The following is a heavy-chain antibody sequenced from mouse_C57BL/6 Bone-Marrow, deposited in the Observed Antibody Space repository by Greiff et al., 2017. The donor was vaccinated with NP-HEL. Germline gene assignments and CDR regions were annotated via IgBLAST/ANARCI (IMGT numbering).Heavy chain of an antibody. V-gene: IGHV1-19*01. J-gene: IGHJ3*01. D-gene: IGHD2-5*01. CDR2: INPYNGGT. CDR1: GYTFTDYY. Sequence: EVKLQESGPVLVKPGASVKMSCKASGYTFTDYYMNWVKQSHGKSLEWIGVINPYNGGTSYNQKFKGKATLTVDKSSSTAYMELNSLTSEDSAVYYCASDSNFFAYWGQGTLVTVSA. CDR3: ASDSNFFAY.